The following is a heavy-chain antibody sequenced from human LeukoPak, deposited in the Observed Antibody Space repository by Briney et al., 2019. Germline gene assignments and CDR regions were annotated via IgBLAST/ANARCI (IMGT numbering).Heavy chain of an antibody. Sequence: GGSLRPSCAASGFTFSSYWMHWVRQAPGKGLVWVSRINHDGSSTSYADSVKGRFTISRDNAKNSLYLQMNSLRAEDTAVYYCARDLDADYGDYGSYGGYWGQGTLVTVFS. CDR3: ARDLDADYGDYGSYGGY. CDR2: INHDGSST. J-gene: IGHJ4*02. CDR1: GFTFSSYW. V-gene: IGHV3-74*01. D-gene: IGHD4-17*01.